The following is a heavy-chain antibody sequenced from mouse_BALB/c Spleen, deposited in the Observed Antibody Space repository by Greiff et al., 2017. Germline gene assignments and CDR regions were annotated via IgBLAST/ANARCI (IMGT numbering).Heavy chain of an antibody. D-gene: IGHD2-1*01. V-gene: IGHV5-17*02. CDR2: ISSGSSTI. Sequence: EVQRVESGGGLVQPGGSRKLSCAASGFTFSSFGMHWVRQAPEKGLEWVAYISSGSSTIYYADTVKGRFSISRDNPKNTLFLQMTSLRSEDTAMYYCARGDGNYPRWFDVWGAGTTVTVSS. CDR3: ARGDGNYPRWFDV. CDR1: GFTFSSFG. J-gene: IGHJ1*01.